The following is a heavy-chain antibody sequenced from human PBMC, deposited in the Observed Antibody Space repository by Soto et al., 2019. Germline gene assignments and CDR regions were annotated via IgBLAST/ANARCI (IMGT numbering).Heavy chain of an antibody. CDR2: ISYDGSDN. CDR3: AKTGECSTTRCYWPFGY. CDR1: GLTFSNYA. D-gene: IGHD2-2*01. J-gene: IGHJ4*02. Sequence: QVQLVESGGGVVQPGRSLRLSCAASGLTFSNYAMHWVRQAPGKGLEWVAIISYDGSDNYYADSVKGRFTISRDDSKNTLYLQMNSLRAEDMAFYYCAKTGECSTTRCYWPFGYWGQGTLVTVSS. V-gene: IGHV3-30*18.